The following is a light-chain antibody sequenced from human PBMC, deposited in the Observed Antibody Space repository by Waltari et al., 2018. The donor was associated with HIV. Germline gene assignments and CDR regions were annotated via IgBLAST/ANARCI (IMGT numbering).Light chain of an antibody. CDR2: DVN. J-gene: IGLJ1*01. V-gene: IGLV2-14*03. Sequence: QSALSQPASVSASPGQSVAISCSGSASDIGRYNYVSWYQQPPDKTPRLILFDVNKRPLWISDRFSGSKAGTMASLTISTVETDDEADYYCASYTVNSTGVFGSGTKLTVL. CDR3: ASYTVNSTGV. CDR1: ASDIGRYNY.